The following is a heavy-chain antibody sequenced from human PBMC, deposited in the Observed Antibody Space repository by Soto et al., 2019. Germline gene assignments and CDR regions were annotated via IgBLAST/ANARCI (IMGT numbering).Heavy chain of an antibody. J-gene: IGHJ4*02. CDR2: IYYSGST. D-gene: IGHD6-13*01. CDR1: GGSISSSSYY. CDR3: ARHGASIAAAGFHY. V-gene: IGHV4-39*01. Sequence: TSETLSLTCTVSGGSISSSSYYWGWIRQPPGKGLEWIGSIYYSGSTYYNPSLKSRVTISVDTSKNQFSLKLSSVTAADTAVYYCARHGASIAAAGFHYWGQGTLVTVSS.